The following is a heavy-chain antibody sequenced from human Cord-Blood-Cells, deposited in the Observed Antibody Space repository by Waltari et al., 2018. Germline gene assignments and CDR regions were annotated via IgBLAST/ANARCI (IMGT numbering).Heavy chain of an antibody. V-gene: IGHV4-34*01. J-gene: IGHJ6*02. D-gene: IGHD3-3*01. Sequence: QVQLQPWGAGLLKPSEPLSLTCAVYGGSFSGYYWSWIRQPPGKGLEWIGEINHSGSTNYNPSLKSRVTISVDTSKNQFSLKLSSVTAADTAVYYCARGFGLVRYGMDVWGQGTTVTVSS. CDR1: GGSFSGYY. CDR3: ARGFGLVRYGMDV. CDR2: INHSGST.